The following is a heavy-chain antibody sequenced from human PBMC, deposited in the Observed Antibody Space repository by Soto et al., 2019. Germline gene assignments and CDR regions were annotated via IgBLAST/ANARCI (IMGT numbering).Heavy chain of an antibody. CDR1: GYTFTSXA. J-gene: IGHJ4*02. CDR3: AREEGDYGDYFDY. V-gene: IGHV1-3*01. CDR2: INAGNGNT. Sequence: GASVKVSCKACGYTFTSXAMHWVRQAPGQRLEWMGWINAGNGNTKYSQKFQGRVTITRDTSASTAYMELSSLRSEDTAVYYCAREEGDYGDYFDYWGQGTLVTVSS. D-gene: IGHD4-17*01.